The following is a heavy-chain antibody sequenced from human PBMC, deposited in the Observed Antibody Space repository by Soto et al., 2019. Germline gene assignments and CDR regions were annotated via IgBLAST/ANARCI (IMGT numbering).Heavy chain of an antibody. CDR1: GGSISSGDYY. V-gene: IGHV4-30-4*01. J-gene: IGHJ1*01. CDR3: ASHSTYYYDSSGYYRTLAEYFQH. CDR2: IYYSGST. Sequence: TLSLTCTVSGGSISSGDYYWSWIRQPPGKGLEWIGYIYYSGSTYYNPSLKSRVTISVDTSKNQFSLKLSSVTAADTAVYYCASHSTYYYDSSGYYRTLAEYFQHWGQGTLVTVSS. D-gene: IGHD3-22*01.